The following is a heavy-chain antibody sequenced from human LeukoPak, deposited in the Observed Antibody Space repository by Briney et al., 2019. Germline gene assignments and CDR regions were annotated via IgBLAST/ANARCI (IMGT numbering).Heavy chain of an antibody. CDR3: ARHFYGSGTYYHFDY. V-gene: IGHV1-18*01. CDR1: GYTFTSYG. J-gene: IGHJ4*02. D-gene: IGHD3-10*01. Sequence: ASVKVSCKASGYTFTSYGISWVRQAPGQGLEWMGWISAYNGNTNYAQKLQGRAIMTTDTSTSTAYMELRSLRPDDTAVYYCARHFYGSGTYYHFDYWGQGTLVTVSS. CDR2: ISAYNGNT.